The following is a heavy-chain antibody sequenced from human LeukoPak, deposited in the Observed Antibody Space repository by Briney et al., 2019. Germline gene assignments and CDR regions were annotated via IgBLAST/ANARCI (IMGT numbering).Heavy chain of an antibody. J-gene: IGHJ4*02. Sequence: GGSLRLSCAASGFTFSSYAMSWVRQAPGKGLEWGSAISGSGGSTYYADSVKGRFTISRDNSKNTLYLQMNSLRAEDTAVYYCAKPGGLQYYYDSSGYAHYWGQGTLVTVSS. CDR1: GFTFSSYA. CDR2: ISGSGGST. V-gene: IGHV3-23*01. CDR3: AKPGGLQYYYDSSGYAHY. D-gene: IGHD3-22*01.